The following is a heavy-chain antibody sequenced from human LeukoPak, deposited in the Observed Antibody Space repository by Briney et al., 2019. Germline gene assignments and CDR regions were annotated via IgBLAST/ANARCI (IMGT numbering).Heavy chain of an antibody. CDR3: AREMGQQLVKKYYYYGMDV. CDR1: GYTFTSYG. D-gene: IGHD6-13*01. Sequence: ASVKVSCKASGYTFTSYGISWVRQAPGQGLEWMGWISAYNGNTNYAQKLQGRVTMTTDTSTSTTYMELRSLRSDDTAVYYCAREMGQQLVKKYYYYGMDVWGQGTTVTVSS. V-gene: IGHV1-18*01. J-gene: IGHJ6*02. CDR2: ISAYNGNT.